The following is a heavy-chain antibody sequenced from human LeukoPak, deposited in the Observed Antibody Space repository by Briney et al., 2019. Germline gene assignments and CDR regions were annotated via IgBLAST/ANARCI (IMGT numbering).Heavy chain of an antibody. CDR1: GGSISSYY. CDR2: IYYSGST. CDR3: ASSIAAAGIVIYDAFDI. D-gene: IGHD6-13*01. J-gene: IGHJ3*02. V-gene: IGHV4-59*01. Sequence: SETLSLTCTVYGGSISSYYWSWIRQPPGKGLEWIGYIYYSGSTNYNPSLKSRVTISVDTSKNQFSLKLSSVTAADTAVYYCASSIAAAGIVIYDAFDIWGQGTMVTVSS.